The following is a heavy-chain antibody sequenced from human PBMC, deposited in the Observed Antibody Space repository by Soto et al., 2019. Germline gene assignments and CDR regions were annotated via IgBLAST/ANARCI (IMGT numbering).Heavy chain of an antibody. CDR2: ISGNGDNT. CDR1: GFTFSSYA. D-gene: IGHD2-21*02. Sequence: GGSLRLSCAASGFTFSSYAMSWVRQAPGKGLEWVSTISGNGDNTYYADSVKGRFTISRDNSKNTLYLQMNSLRAEDTALYFCANAWNYCGDNCYTYYFDYWGHGTLVNVSS. J-gene: IGHJ4*01. V-gene: IGHV3-23*01. CDR3: ANAWNYCGDNCYTYYFDY.